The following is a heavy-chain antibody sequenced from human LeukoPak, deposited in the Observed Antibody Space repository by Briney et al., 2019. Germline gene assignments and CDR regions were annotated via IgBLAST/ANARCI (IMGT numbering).Heavy chain of an antibody. V-gene: IGHV3-21*01. CDR2: ISSSSSYK. D-gene: IGHD6-19*01. J-gene: IGHJ4*02. CDR1: GFTFSSYS. Sequence: PGGSLRLSCAASGFTFSSYSMNWVRQAPGKGLEWVSSISSSSSYKYYADSVKGRFTISRDNAKNSLYLQMNSLRAEDTAVYYCARDGGKIAVAPDYWGQGTLVTVSS. CDR3: ARDGGKIAVAPDY.